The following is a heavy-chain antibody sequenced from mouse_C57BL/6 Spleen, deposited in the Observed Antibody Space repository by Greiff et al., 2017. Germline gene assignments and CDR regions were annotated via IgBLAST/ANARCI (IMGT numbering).Heavy chain of an antibody. CDR1: GYSITSGYY. Sequence: EVQLQESGPGLVKPSQSLSLTCSVTGYSITSGYYWNWIRQFPGNKLEWMGYISYDGSNNYNPSLKNRISITRDTSKNQFFLKLNSVTTEDTATYYCARDDSNYVDWYFDVWGTGTTVTVSS. D-gene: IGHD2-5*01. V-gene: IGHV3-6*01. CDR3: ARDDSNYVDWYFDV. CDR2: ISYDGSN. J-gene: IGHJ1*03.